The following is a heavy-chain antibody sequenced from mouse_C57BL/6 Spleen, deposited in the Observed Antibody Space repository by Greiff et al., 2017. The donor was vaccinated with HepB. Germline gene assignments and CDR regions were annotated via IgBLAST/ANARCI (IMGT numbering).Heavy chain of an antibody. V-gene: IGHV1-50*01. D-gene: IGHD1-1*01. CDR1: GYTFTSYW. CDR2: IDPSDSYT. J-gene: IGHJ2*01. Sequence: QVQLQQPGAELVKPGASVKLSCKASGYTFTSYWMQWVKQRPGQGLEWIGEIDPSDSYTNYNQKFKGKATLTVDTSSSTADMQLSSLTSEDSAVYYCARTTVVAKPDYWGQGTTLTVSS. CDR3: ARTTVVAKPDY.